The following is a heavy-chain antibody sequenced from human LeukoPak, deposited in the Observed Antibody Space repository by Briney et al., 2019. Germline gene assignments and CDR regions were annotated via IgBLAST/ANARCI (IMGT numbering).Heavy chain of an antibody. V-gene: IGHV3-30*18. Sequence: GGSLRLSCAASGFTFSSYGMHWVRQAPGKGLEWVAVISYDGSNKYYADSVKGRFTISRDNSKNTLYLQMNSLRAEDTAVYYCAKGDPGIAAAGTLAYFLWGQGTLVTVSS. CDR2: ISYDGSNK. D-gene: IGHD6-13*01. CDR1: GFTFSSYG. J-gene: IGHJ4*02. CDR3: AKGDPGIAAAGTLAYFL.